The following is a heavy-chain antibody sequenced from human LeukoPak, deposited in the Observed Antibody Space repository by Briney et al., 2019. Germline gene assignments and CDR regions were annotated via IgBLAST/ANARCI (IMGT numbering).Heavy chain of an antibody. V-gene: IGHV3-7*01. J-gene: IGHJ4*02. D-gene: IGHD4-23*01. Sequence: PGGSLRLSCAASGFTFSGYWMTWLRQAPGKGLEWLANIKQDGSEKNYVASEKGRFTISRDNAKNSLFLQMNSLRVDDTAVYYCARDRGYSTFDYWGQGTLVTVSS. CDR2: IKQDGSEK. CDR3: ARDRGYSTFDY. CDR1: GFTFSGYW.